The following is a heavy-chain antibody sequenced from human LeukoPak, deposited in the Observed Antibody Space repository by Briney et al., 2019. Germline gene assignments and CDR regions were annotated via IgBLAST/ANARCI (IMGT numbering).Heavy chain of an antibody. CDR2: IWYDGSDK. CDR1: GFTFSYYD. V-gene: IGHV3-33*01. CDR3: ARVRGDYFDY. Sequence: GRSLRLSCAASGFTFSYYDMHWLRQAPGKGPEWVAVIWYDGSDKYYADSVKGRFTISRDNSKNTLYLQMNSLRAEDTAVYYCARVRGDYFDYWGQGTLVTVSS. J-gene: IGHJ4*02.